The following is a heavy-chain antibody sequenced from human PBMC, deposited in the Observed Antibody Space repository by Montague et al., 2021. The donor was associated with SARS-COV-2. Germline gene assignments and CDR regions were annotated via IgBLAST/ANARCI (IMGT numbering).Heavy chain of an antibody. V-gene: IGHV3-74*01. CDR2: INSDETSI. CDR3: AMGWLPDF. Sequence: SLRLSCAASGFTFNTYWMNWVRQEPGKGLVSISRINSDETSIFYTDSVKGRFTVFRDNTKNILYLQMNSLRVEDTAVYYCAMGWLPDFWGQGTQVTVSS. CDR1: GFTFNTYW. J-gene: IGHJ4*02. D-gene: IGHD5-12*01.